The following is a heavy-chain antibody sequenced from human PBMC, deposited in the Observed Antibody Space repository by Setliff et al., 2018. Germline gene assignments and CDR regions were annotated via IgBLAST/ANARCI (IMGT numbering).Heavy chain of an antibody. CDR2: ISAYNGNT. CDR3: ARDFPPLYSSSFSDAFDI. D-gene: IGHD6-6*01. V-gene: IGHV1-18*01. CDR1: GYTVTSYG. Sequence: ASVKVSCKASGYTVTSYGISWVRQAPGQGLEWMGWISAYNGNTNYAQKLQGRVTMTTDTSTSTAYMELRSLRSDDTAVYYCARDFPPLYSSSFSDAFDIWGQGTMVTVSS. J-gene: IGHJ3*02.